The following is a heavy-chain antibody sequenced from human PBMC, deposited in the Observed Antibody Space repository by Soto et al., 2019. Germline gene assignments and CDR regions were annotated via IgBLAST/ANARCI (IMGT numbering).Heavy chain of an antibody. V-gene: IGHV4-59*08. D-gene: IGHD2-21*02. J-gene: IGHJ6*02. Sequence: QVQLQESGPGLVKPSETLSLTCTVSGGSISSYYWSWIRQPPGKGLEWIGYIYYSGSTNYNPSLKSRITISVDTSKTPFSLKLSSVTAADTAVYYCARRGSAYCGGDCYSGGMDVWGQGTTVTVSS. CDR2: IYYSGST. CDR1: GGSISSYY. CDR3: ARRGSAYCGGDCYSGGMDV.